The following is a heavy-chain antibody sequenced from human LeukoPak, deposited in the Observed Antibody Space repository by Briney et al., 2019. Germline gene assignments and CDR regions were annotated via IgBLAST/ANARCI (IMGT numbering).Heavy chain of an antibody. CDR1: GGSISTYY. J-gene: IGHJ2*01. CDR2: IYYSGST. Sequence: PSETLSLTCTVSGGSISTYYWSWIRQPPGKGLEWIGYIYYSGSTNYNPSLKSRVTISVDTSKNQFSLNLSSVTAADTAVYYCARDPSILGNFYFDLWGRGTLVTVSS. D-gene: IGHD2-21*01. CDR3: ARDPSILGNFYFDL. V-gene: IGHV4-59*01.